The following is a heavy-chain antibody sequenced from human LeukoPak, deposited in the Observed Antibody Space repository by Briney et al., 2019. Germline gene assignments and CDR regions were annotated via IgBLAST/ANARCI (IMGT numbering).Heavy chain of an antibody. J-gene: IGHJ6*03. CDR3: ARVPVLWFGKHYYYYMDV. V-gene: IGHV3-7*03. D-gene: IGHD3-10*01. CDR2: IKQEGSEK. Sequence: GGSLRLSCAASGFTFSSYWMSWVREAPGKGLEWVANIKQEGSEKYYVDSVKGRFTISRDNAKNSLYLQMNSLRAEDTAVYYCARVPVLWFGKHYYYYMDVWGKGTTITVSS. CDR1: GFTFSSYW.